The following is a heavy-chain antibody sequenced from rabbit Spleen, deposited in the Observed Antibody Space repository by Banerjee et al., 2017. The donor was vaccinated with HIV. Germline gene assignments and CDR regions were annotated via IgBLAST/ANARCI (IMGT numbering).Heavy chain of an antibody. D-gene: IGHD2-1*01. V-gene: IGHV1S45*01. CDR3: ARGSAAMTLVITGFYLNL. J-gene: IGHJ4*01. CDR2: INAATAKP. CDR1: AFSFSDRDV. Sequence: QEQLVESGGGLVKPEGSLTLTCKASAFSFSDRDVMCWVRQAPGKGLEWIACINAATAKPVYATWAKGRFTISKTSSTTVTLEMTSLTAADTATYFCARGSAAMTLVITGFYLNLWGPGTLVT.